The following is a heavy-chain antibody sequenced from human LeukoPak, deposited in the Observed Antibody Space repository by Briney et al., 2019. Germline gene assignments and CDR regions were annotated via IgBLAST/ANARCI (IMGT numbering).Heavy chain of an antibody. CDR3: ARDENWSFDY. CDR2: ISYDGSNK. J-gene: IGHJ4*02. CDR1: GFTFSSYA. V-gene: IGHV3-30-3*01. D-gene: IGHD1-1*01. Sequence: GGSLRLSCAASGFTFSSYAMHWVRQAPGKGLEWVAVISYDGSNKYYADSVKGRFTISRDNSKNSLYLQMNSLRAEDTAIYYCARDENWSFDYWGQGTLVTVSS.